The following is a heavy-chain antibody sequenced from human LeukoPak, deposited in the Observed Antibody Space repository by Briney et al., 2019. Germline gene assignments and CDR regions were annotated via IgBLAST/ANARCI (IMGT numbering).Heavy chain of an antibody. Sequence: SVKVSCKASGFTFTSSAMQWVRQARGQRLEWIGWIVVGSGNTNYAQKFQERVTVTRDMSTSTAYMELSSLRSEDTAVYYCASATLRCSGGSCYEMDVWGKGTTVTVSS. CDR1: GFTFTSSA. V-gene: IGHV1-58*02. D-gene: IGHD2-15*01. CDR3: ASATLRCSGGSCYEMDV. CDR2: IVVGSGNT. J-gene: IGHJ6*04.